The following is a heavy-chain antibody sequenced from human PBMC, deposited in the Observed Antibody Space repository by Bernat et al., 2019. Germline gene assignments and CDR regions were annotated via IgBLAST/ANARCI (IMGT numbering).Heavy chain of an antibody. CDR3: AKDGGSYWNCDY. J-gene: IGHJ4*02. D-gene: IGHD1-26*01. CDR1: GFTFSSYG. V-gene: IGHV3-30*02. Sequence: QVQLVESGGGVVQPGGSLRLSCSAAGFTFSSYGMHWVRQAPGKGLEWVAFIRFDGSNKYYADSVKSRFTISRDNSKSTLYLQMNSLRAEDTAVYYCAKDGGSYWNCDYWGQGTLVTVSS. CDR2: IRFDGSNK.